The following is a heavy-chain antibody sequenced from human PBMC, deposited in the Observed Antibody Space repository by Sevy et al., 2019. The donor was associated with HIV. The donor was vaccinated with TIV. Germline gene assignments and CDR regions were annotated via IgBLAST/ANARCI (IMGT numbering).Heavy chain of an antibody. J-gene: IGHJ4*02. D-gene: IGHD3-22*01. CDR1: GFTFSNTW. CDR2: IKSKTDGGTT. V-gene: IGHV3-15*01. CDR3: TTQWF. Sequence: GGSLRLSCAGSGFTFSNTWMSWVRQAPGKGLEWIGRIKSKTDGGTTDYAAPDKCRFSISRDDSKNTLYLQINSLKTEDTAVYYCTTQWFWGQGTLVTVSS.